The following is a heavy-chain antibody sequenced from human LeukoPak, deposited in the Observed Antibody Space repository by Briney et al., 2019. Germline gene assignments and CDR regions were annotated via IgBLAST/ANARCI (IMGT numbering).Heavy chain of an antibody. J-gene: IGHJ4*02. CDR2: ISGTATST. D-gene: IGHD6-19*01. CDR3: ARVSGIAVAGYFDY. Sequence: GGSLRLSCAASGFTFSSYAMSWVRQAPGKGLEWVSAISGTATSTYYADSVKGRFTISRDNSKNTLYLQMNSLRAEDTAVYYCARVSGIAVAGYFDYWGQGTLVTVSS. V-gene: IGHV3-23*01. CDR1: GFTFSSYA.